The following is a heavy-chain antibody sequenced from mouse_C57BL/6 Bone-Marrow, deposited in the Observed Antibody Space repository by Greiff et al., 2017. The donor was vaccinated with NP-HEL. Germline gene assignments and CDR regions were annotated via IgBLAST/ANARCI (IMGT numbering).Heavy chain of an antibody. CDR3: ARRGDYGSSNWYFDV. J-gene: IGHJ1*03. Sequence: QVQLQQSGPELVKPGASVKISCKASGYTFTDYYINWVKQRPGQGLEWIGWIFPGSGSTYYNEKFKGKATLTVDKSSSTAYMLLSSLTSEDSAVYFCARRGDYGSSNWYFDVWGTGTTVTVSS. V-gene: IGHV1-75*01. CDR2: IFPGSGST. CDR1: GYTFTDYY. D-gene: IGHD1-1*01.